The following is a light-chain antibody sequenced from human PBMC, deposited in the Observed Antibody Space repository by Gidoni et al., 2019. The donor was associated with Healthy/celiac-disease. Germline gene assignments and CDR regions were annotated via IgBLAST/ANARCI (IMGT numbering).Light chain of an antibody. Sequence: DIQMTQSPSYLSASVGDRVTITCQASQDSSNYLNWYQQKPGKAPKLLIYDASNLETGVPSRFSGSGSGTDFTFTISSLQPEDIATYYCQQYDNLPTFGGGTKVEIK. CDR1: QDSSNY. CDR2: DAS. J-gene: IGKJ4*01. CDR3: QQYDNLPT. V-gene: IGKV1-33*01.